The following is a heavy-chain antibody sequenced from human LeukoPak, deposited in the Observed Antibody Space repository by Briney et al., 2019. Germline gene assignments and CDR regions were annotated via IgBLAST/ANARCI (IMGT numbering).Heavy chain of an antibody. J-gene: IGHJ6*02. CDR2: IKQDGSEE. V-gene: IGHV3-7*01. Sequence: GGSLRLSCAASGFTFSSYWMSWVRQAPGKGLEWVANIKQDGSEEYYVDSVKGRFTISRDNAKNSLYLQMNSLRAEDTAVYYCARELGYSSSWYFSPHGMDVWGQGTTVTVSS. D-gene: IGHD6-13*01. CDR1: GFTFSSYW. CDR3: ARELGYSSSWYFSPHGMDV.